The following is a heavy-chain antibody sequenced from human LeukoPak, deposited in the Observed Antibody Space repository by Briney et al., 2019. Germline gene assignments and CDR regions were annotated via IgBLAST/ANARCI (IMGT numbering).Heavy chain of an antibody. J-gene: IGHJ5*02. Sequence: KTSEILSLTCTVSGGSISSSSYHWGWIRQPPGKGLEWIGSIYYSGSTYYNPSLKSRVTISVDTSKNQFSLKLSSVTAADTAVYYCAREFGVNWFDPWGQGTLVTVSS. CDR1: GGSISSSSYH. CDR3: AREFGVNWFDP. D-gene: IGHD3-10*01. V-gene: IGHV4-39*02. CDR2: IYYSGST.